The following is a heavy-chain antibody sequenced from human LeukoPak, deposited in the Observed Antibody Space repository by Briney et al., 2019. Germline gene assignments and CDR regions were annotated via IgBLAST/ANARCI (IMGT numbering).Heavy chain of an antibody. J-gene: IGHJ3*02. V-gene: IGHV3-23*01. CDR1: GFTFSSYA. CDR2: ISGSGGST. Sequence: PGGSLRLSCAASGFTFSSYAMSWVRQAPGKGLEWASAISGSGGSTCYADSVKGRFTISRDNSKNTLYLQMNSLRAEDTAVYYCARDPDAFDIWGQGTMVTVSS. CDR3: ARDPDAFDI.